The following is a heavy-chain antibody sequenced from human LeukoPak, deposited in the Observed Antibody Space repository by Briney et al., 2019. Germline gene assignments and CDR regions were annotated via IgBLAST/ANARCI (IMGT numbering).Heavy chain of an antibody. Sequence: GGSLRLSCAASGFTFSTYNMNWVRQAPGKGLEWVSCIGSRTNYTLYADSVKGRFTISRDNAQKSLYLQMNSLRAEDTAVYYCARATGFGELLPFDSWGQGTLVTVSS. V-gene: IGHV3-21*01. CDR3: ARATGFGELLPFDS. D-gene: IGHD3-10*01. CDR2: IGSRTNYT. J-gene: IGHJ4*02. CDR1: GFTFSTYN.